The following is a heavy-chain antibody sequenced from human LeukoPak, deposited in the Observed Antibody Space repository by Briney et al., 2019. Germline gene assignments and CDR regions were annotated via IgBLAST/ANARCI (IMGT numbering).Heavy chain of an antibody. V-gene: IGHV3-73*01. CDR3: TGRGIVATHTDY. CDR1: GFTFSGSA. Sequence: PGGSLRLSCAASGFTFSGSAMHWVRQASGKGLEWVGRIRSKANSYATAYAASVKGRFTISRDDSKNTAYLQMNSLKTEDTAVYYCTGRGIVATHTDYWGQGTLVTVS. D-gene: IGHD1-26*01. J-gene: IGHJ4*02. CDR2: IRSKANSYAT.